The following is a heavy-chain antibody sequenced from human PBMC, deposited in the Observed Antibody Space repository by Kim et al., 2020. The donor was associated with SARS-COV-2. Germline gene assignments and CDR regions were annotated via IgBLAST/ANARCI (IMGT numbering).Heavy chain of an antibody. D-gene: IGHD3-10*01. Sequence: NPSLKSRVTISVDTSKNQFSLKLSSVTAADTAVYYCASGDYGSGSYWIDYWGQGTLVTVSS. J-gene: IGHJ4*02. V-gene: IGHV4-59*09. CDR3: ASGDYGSGSYWIDY.